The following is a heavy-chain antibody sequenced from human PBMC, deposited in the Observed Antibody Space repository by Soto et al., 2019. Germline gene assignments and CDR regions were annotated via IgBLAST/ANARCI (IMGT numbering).Heavy chain of an antibody. CDR1: GASTGSGGAY. CDR2: IYYTVST. CDR3: ARADYGDRGLAFDS. V-gene: IGHV4-31*03. J-gene: IGHJ4*02. D-gene: IGHD4-17*01. Sequence: QVQLQESGPGLVKTSQTLSLTCTVSGASTGSGGAYWSWIRQHPGKGLEWIGYIYYTVSTDYSPSIKSRASISVDTSNNQFTLKLDSATAADTAVYYCARADYGDRGLAFDSWGQGTLVTVSS.